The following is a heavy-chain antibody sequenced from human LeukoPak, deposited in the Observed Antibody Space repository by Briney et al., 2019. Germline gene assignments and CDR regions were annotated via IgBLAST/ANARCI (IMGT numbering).Heavy chain of an antibody. CDR1: GFTFSISA. V-gene: IGHV3-21*06. CDR3: ARLGPHDFYDSFTGSRPFDY. Sequence: PGGSLRLSWAAAGFTFSISAMNWVRQAPGKGLEWDSSIINVRSHIYYADSVRGRFTISRDNANNVLYLQMNSLRAEDTAVYYCARLGPHDFYDSFTGSRPFDYWGQGTLVTVSS. D-gene: IGHD3-9*01. J-gene: IGHJ4*01. CDR2: IINVRSHI.